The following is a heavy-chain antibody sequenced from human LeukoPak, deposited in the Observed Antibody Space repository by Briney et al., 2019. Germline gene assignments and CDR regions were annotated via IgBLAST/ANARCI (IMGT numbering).Heavy chain of an antibody. CDR2: IRYTSET. Sequence: GGSLRLSCAASGFILSQYGFNWVRRAPGKGLEWVSHIRYTSETFYADSVKGRFTISRDNAKNSLYLQMNSLRAEDTAVYYCARSEKQWLVLIGGYWGQGTLVTVSS. V-gene: IGHV3-21*05. D-gene: IGHD6-19*01. CDR1: GFILSQYG. J-gene: IGHJ4*02. CDR3: ARSEKQWLVLIGGY.